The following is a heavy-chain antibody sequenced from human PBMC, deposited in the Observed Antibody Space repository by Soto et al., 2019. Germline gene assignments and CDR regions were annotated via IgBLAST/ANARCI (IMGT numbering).Heavy chain of an antibody. CDR2: ISSSSSTI. CDR3: ARADHKTYYYYMDV. V-gene: IGHV3-48*01. Sequence: GGSLRLSCAASGFTFSSYSMNWVRQAPGKGLEWVSYISSSSSTIYYADSVKGRFTISRDNAKNSLYLQMNSLRAEDTAVYYCARADHKTYYYYMDVWGKGTTVTVSS. CDR1: GFTFSSYS. J-gene: IGHJ6*03.